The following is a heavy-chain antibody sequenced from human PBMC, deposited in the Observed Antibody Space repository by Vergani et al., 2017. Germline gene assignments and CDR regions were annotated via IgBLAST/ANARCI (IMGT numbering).Heavy chain of an antibody. CDR1: GFTFSSYS. V-gene: IGHV3-48*01. CDR3: ARDGGYCSGGSCRNYYYYGMDV. D-gene: IGHD2-15*01. J-gene: IGHJ6*02. CDR2: ISSSSSTI. Sequence: EVQLVESGGGLVQPGGSLRLSCAASGFTFSSYSMNWVRQAPGKGLEGVSYISSSSSTIYYADSVKGRFTISRDNAKNSLYLQMNSLRSEDTAVYYCARDGGYCSGGSCRNYYYYGMDVWGQGTTVTVSS.